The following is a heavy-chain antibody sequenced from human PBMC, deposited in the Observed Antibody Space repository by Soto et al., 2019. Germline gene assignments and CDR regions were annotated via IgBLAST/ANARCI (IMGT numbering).Heavy chain of an antibody. CDR3: ARGRYYGSGLSGGMDV. D-gene: IGHD3-10*01. CDR1: GGSFSGYY. Sequence: QVQLQQWGAGLLKPSETLSLTCAVYGGSFSGYYWSWIRQPPGKGLEWIGEINHSGSTNYNPSLKSRVTISVDTSKNQFSLKLSSVTAADTAVYYCARGRYYGSGLSGGMDVWGQGTTVTVSS. V-gene: IGHV4-34*01. J-gene: IGHJ6*02. CDR2: INHSGST.